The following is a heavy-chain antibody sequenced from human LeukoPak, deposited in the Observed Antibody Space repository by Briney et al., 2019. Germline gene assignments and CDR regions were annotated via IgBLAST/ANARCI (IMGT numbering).Heavy chain of an antibody. D-gene: IGHD2-15*01. CDR3: AMSRYCSGGSCYLDAFDI. Sequence: SETLSLTCTVSGGSINSYYWSWIRQPPGKGLEWIGYIYYSGSTNYNPSLKSRVTISVDTSKNQFSLKLSSVTAADTAVYYCAMSRYCSGGSCYLDAFDIWGQGTMVTVSS. CDR2: IYYSGST. V-gene: IGHV4-59*01. CDR1: GGSINSYY. J-gene: IGHJ3*02.